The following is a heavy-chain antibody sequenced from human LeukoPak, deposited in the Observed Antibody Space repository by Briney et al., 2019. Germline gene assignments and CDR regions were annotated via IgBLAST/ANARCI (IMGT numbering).Heavy chain of an antibody. V-gene: IGHV4-59*12. CDR2: IYYSGST. CDR3: ARDRGGYSGYDSYWFDP. D-gene: IGHD5-12*01. Sequence: SETLSLTCTVSGGSISSYYWSWIRQPPGKGLEWIGYIYYSGSTYYNPSLKSRVTISVDTSKNQFSLKLSSVTAADTAVYYCARDRGGYSGYDSYWFDPWGQGTLVTVSS. CDR1: GGSISSYY. J-gene: IGHJ5*02.